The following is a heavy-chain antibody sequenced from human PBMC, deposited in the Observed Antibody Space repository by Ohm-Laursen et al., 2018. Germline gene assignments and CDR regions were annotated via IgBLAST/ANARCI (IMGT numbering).Heavy chain of an antibody. CDR2: MSPKSGKT. CDR3: TREASDNYGYFDF. V-gene: IGHV1-8*01. CDR1: GYTFTSYD. Sequence: VASVKVSCKASGYTFTSYDINWVRQATGQGLEWMGWMSPKSGKTGYAEKFQDRVTMTSDTSITTAYMELSGLRFEDTAHYYCTREASDNYGYFDFWGRGTLVTVSS. J-gene: IGHJ2*01. D-gene: IGHD3-9*01.